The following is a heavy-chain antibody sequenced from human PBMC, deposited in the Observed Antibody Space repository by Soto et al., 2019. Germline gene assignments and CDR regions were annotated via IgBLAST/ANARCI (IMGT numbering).Heavy chain of an antibody. CDR2: IRSKAYGGTT. CDR1: GFTFGDYA. CDR3: TRDLLGSGEGGSAFDI. V-gene: IGHV3-49*03. Sequence: PGGSLRLSCTASGFTFGDYAMSWFRQAPGKGLEWVGFIRSKAYGGTTEYAASVKGRFTISRDDSKSIAYLQMNSLKTEDTAVYYCTRDLLGSGEGGSAFDIWGQGTMVTVSS. D-gene: IGHD7-27*01. J-gene: IGHJ3*02.